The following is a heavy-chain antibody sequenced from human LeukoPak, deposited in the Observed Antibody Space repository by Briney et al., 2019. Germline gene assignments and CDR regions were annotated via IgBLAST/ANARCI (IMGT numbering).Heavy chain of an antibody. Sequence: PGGSLRLSCAGSGFTFSSNPLSWVRQAPGKGLEWVSAINPSGGNTYYADSVRGRFTISRDNSKNTLYLQMNTLRAEDTAVYYCATTKQARRYFYYWGQGTLVTVSS. J-gene: IGHJ4*02. D-gene: IGHD1-1*01. CDR2: INPSGGNT. V-gene: IGHV3-23*01. CDR3: ATTKQARRYFYY. CDR1: GFTFSSNP.